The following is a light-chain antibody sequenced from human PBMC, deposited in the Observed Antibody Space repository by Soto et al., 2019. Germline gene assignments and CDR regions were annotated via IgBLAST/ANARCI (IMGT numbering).Light chain of an antibody. CDR3: QQTYSTPWT. J-gene: IGKJ1*01. CDR2: DAS. V-gene: IGKV1-39*01. Sequence: DIQMTQSPSSLSASVGDRVTITCRASQSISSYLNWYQQRPGKAPKLLIHDASILQSGVPSRFSGSGSGTEFALTINSLQPEDIATIYCQQTYSTPWTFGQGTKVEIK. CDR1: QSISSY.